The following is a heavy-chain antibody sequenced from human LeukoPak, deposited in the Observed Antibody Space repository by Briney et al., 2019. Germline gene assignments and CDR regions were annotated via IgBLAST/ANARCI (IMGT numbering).Heavy chain of an antibody. CDR1: GYTFTSYG. J-gene: IGHJ5*02. CDR3: ARACHLVVVTAEGAFLDP. D-gene: IGHD2-21*02. CDR2: ISIYNGQT. V-gene: IGHV1-18*01. Sequence: GASVKVSCKASGYTFTSYGISWVRQAPGQGLEWVGWISIYNGQTYYAQSLQDRVTMTADTSTNTVYMELRSLKTEDTAVYYCARACHLVVVTAEGAFLDPWGQGTLVTISS.